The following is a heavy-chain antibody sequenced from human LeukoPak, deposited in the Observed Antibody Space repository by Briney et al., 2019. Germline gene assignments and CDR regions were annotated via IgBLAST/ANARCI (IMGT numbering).Heavy chain of an antibody. CDR1: GFTFSSYA. J-gene: IGHJ5*02. CDR3: ARSYDFWSGPPFDP. V-gene: IGHV3-23*01. D-gene: IGHD3-3*01. Sequence: PGGSLRLSCAASGFTFSSYAMDWVRQAPGKGLEWVSAISGSGGSTYYADSVKGRFTISRDNSKTTLFLQMNSLRAEDTAVYYCARSYDFWSGPPFDPWGQGTLVTVSS. CDR2: ISGSGGST.